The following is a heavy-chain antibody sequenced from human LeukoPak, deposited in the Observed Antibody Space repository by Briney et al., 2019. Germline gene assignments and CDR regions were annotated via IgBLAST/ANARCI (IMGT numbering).Heavy chain of an antibody. Sequence: ASVKVSCKASGYTFTCYYMHWVRQAPGQGLEWMGRINPNSGGTNYAQKFQGRVTMTRDTSISTAYMELSRLRSDDTAVYYCARDSKLARFLEWLHGMDVWGQGTTVTVSS. CDR2: INPNSGGT. CDR1: GYTFTCYY. CDR3: ARDSKLARFLEWLHGMDV. D-gene: IGHD3-3*01. V-gene: IGHV1-2*06. J-gene: IGHJ6*02.